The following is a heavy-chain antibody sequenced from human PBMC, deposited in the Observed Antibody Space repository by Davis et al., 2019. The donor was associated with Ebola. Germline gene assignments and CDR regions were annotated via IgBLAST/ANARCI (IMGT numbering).Heavy chain of an antibody. D-gene: IGHD5-12*01. CDR1: GGSFSGYY. Sequence: MPGGSLRLSCAVYGGSFSGYYWSWIRQPPGKGLEWIGEINHSGSTNYNPSLKSRVTISVDTSKNQFSLKLSSVTAADTAVYYCARDSISSGSDYWGQGTLVTVSS. CDR2: INHSGST. J-gene: IGHJ4*02. V-gene: IGHV4-34*01. CDR3: ARDSISSGSDY.